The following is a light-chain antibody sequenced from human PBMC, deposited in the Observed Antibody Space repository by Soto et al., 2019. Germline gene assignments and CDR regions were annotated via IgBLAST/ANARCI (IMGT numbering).Light chain of an antibody. CDR1: QIVSTD. Sequence: EIVMTQSPATLSVSPGEGATLSCRARQIVSTDLAWYQQKPGQTPRLLIHGVSTRATGTPARFSGSGSGTEFTLTISSLQSEDFAVYYCQQYDDWPLTFGGGTKVEIK. J-gene: IGKJ4*01. CDR2: GVS. V-gene: IGKV3-15*01. CDR3: QQYDDWPLT.